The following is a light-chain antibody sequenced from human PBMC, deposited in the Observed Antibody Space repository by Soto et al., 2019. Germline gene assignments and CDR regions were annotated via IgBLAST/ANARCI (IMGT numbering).Light chain of an antibody. Sequence: DIEMTQSPSSLSASVGDRVTLSCRATQSISGYLNWYQQKPGQAPKLLISAASSLQSGIPSRFSGSGSGTDFTLTISSLRPEDFATYYCQQSHSTPRTFGRGTKVEIK. CDR3: QQSHSTPRT. J-gene: IGKJ4*02. V-gene: IGKV1-39*01. CDR2: AAS. CDR1: QSISGY.